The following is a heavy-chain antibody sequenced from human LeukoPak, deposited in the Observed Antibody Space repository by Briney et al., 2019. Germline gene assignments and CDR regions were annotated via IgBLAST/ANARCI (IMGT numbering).Heavy chain of an antibody. CDR3: ARGSEWPNTPDY. CDR2: IRPYNGDT. Sequence: ASVKVSCKTSGYTFTTYAISWVRQAPGQGLEWMGWIRPYNGDTNYAQKFQGRVTMTTATSTSTAYMELSRLRSDDTAVYYCARGSEWPNTPDYWGQGTLVTVSS. V-gene: IGHV1-18*01. CDR1: GYTFTTYA. D-gene: IGHD2-8*01. J-gene: IGHJ4*02.